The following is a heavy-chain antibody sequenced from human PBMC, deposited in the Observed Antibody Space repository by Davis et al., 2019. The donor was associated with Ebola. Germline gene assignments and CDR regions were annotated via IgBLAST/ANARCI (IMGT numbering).Heavy chain of an antibody. CDR3: ARDDYGDYHYGMDV. V-gene: IGHV4-34*01. Sequence: MPGGSLRLSCAVYGGSFSGYYWSWIRQPPGKGLEWIGEINHSGSTNYNPSLKSRVTISVDKSKNQFSLKLSSVTAADTAVYYCARDDYGDYHYGMDVWGQGTTVTVSS. D-gene: IGHD4-17*01. CDR2: INHSGST. CDR1: GGSFSGYY. J-gene: IGHJ6*02.